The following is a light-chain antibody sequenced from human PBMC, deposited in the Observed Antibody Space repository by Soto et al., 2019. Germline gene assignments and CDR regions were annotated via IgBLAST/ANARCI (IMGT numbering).Light chain of an antibody. CDR2: DAS. J-gene: IGKJ1*01. CDR3: QQYNSYWT. Sequence: DIQMTQSPSTLPASVGDRVTITCRASQSISSWLAWYQQKPGKAPKLLIYDASSLESGVPSRFSGSGSGTEFTLTISSLQPDDFATYYCQQYNSYWTFGQGTKVAIK. V-gene: IGKV1-5*01. CDR1: QSISSW.